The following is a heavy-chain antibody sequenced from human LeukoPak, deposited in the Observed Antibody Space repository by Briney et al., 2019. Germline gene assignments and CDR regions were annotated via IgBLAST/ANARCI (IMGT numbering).Heavy chain of an antibody. D-gene: IGHD6-13*01. CDR2: INHSGST. CDR1: GGSFSGYY. CDR3: ASFNSSSGYYFDY. J-gene: IGHJ4*02. V-gene: IGHV4-34*01. Sequence: SETLSLTCAVYGGSFSGYYWSWIRQPPGKGLEWIGEINHSGSTNYNPSLKSRVTISVDTSKNQFSLKLSSVTAVDTAVYYCASFNSSSGYYFDYWGQGTLVTVSS.